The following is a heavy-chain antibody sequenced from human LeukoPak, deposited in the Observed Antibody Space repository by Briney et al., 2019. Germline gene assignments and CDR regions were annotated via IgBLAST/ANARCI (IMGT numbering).Heavy chain of an antibody. V-gene: IGHV4-59*01. CDR2: IYYSGST. J-gene: IGHJ4*02. Sequence: SETLSLTCTVSGGSISSYYWSWIRQPPGKGLEWIGYIYYSGSTNYNPSLKSRVTISVDTSKNQFSLKLSSVTAADTAVYYCAKVGGIVAYSGQGTLVTVSA. CDR3: AKVGGIVAY. D-gene: IGHD2-15*01. CDR1: GGSISSYY.